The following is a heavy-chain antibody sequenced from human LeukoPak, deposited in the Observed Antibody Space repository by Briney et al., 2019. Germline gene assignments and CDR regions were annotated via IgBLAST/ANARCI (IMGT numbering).Heavy chain of an antibody. V-gene: IGHV4-34*01. Sequence: PSETLSLTCAVYGGSFSGYYWSWIRQPPGKGLEWIGEINHSGSTNYNPSLKSRVTISVDTSKNQFSLKLSSVTAADTAVYYCARHIYYYGSGSYHDAFDIWGQGTMVTVSS. CDR2: INHSGST. CDR1: GGSFSGYY. CDR3: ARHIYYYGSGSYHDAFDI. J-gene: IGHJ3*02. D-gene: IGHD3-10*01.